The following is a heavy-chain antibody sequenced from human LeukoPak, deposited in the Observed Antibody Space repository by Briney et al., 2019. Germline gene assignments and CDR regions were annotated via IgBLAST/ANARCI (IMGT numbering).Heavy chain of an antibody. CDR2: IWYDGSNK. V-gene: IGHV3-33*01. Sequence: GGSLRLSCAASGFTFSSYGMHWVRQAPGKGLDWVAVIWYDGSNKYYADSVKGRFTISRDNSKNTLYLQMNSLRAEDTAVYYCAREIAAAGGPYYYYGMDVWGQGTTVTVSS. CDR3: AREIAAAGGPYYYYGMDV. D-gene: IGHD6-13*01. J-gene: IGHJ6*02. CDR1: GFTFSSYG.